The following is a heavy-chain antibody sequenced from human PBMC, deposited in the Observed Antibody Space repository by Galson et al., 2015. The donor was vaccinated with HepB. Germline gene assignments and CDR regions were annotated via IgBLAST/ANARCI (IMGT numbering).Heavy chain of an antibody. CDR3: ARGQYNVSHYVGIYYYYGMDV. D-gene: IGHD1-26*01. V-gene: IGHV1-69*08. Sequence: SVKVSCKASGGSFSTDIISWVRLAPGQGLEWMGRIIPIVEKTNNAQKFQGRVTITADRSTRTFYMELSSLRSEDTAVYYCARGQYNVSHYVGIYYYYGMDVCGQGTTVTVSS. CDR1: GGSFSTDI. CDR2: IIPIVEKT. J-gene: IGHJ6*02.